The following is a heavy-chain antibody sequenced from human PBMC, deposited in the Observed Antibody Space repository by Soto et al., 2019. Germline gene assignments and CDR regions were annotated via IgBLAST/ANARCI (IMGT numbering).Heavy chain of an antibody. CDR1: GYSFTSYW. D-gene: IGHD6-19*01. CDR2: IYPGDSDT. Sequence: GESLKISCKGSGYSFTSYWIGWVRQMPGKGLEWMGIIYPGDSDTRYSPSFQGQVTISADKSISTAYLQWSSLKASDTAMYYCAISNQWSSGWCDVFDIWGRRTMVTGS. CDR3: AISNQWSSGWCDVFDI. J-gene: IGHJ3*02. V-gene: IGHV5-51*01.